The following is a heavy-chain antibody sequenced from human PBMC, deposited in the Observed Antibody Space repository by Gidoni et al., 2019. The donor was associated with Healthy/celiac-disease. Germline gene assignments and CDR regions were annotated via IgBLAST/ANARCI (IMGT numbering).Heavy chain of an antibody. CDR2: INHSGST. CDR1: GGSFSGYY. J-gene: IGHJ5*02. Sequence: QVQLPQWGAGLLLPSETLSLTCAVYGGSFSGYYWSWIRQPPGKGLEWIGEINHSGSTNYNPSLKSRVTISVDTYKNQFSLKLSSVTAADTAVYYCARVGYSYGKGVGWFDPWGQGTLVTVSS. CDR3: ARVGYSYGKGVGWFDP. V-gene: IGHV4-34*01. D-gene: IGHD5-18*01.